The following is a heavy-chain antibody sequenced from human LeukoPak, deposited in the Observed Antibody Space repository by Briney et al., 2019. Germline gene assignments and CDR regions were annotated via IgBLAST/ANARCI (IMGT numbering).Heavy chain of an antibody. J-gene: IGHJ4*02. Sequence: GGSLRLSCAASGFTLSSYSMKWVRQARGKGLEWVSSISSSRSYIYYADSVKGRFTISRDNAKNSLYLQMNSLRAEDTAVYYCAREDPAATYFDYWGQGTLVTVSS. V-gene: IGHV3-21*01. CDR3: AREDPAATYFDY. D-gene: IGHD6-13*01. CDR2: ISSSRSYI. CDR1: GFTLSSYS.